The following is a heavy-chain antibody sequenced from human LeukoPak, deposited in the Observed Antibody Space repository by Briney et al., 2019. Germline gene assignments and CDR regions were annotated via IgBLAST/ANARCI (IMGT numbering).Heavy chain of an antibody. CDR3: ARDAERWYLLNWFDP. D-gene: IGHD4-23*01. J-gene: IGHJ5*02. CDR1: GYSFTGYY. CDR2: MNPNSGGT. Sequence: ASVKVSCKASGYSFTGYYMHWVRQAPGQGLGGMGWMNPNSGGTNYAQKFQGRVTMTRDTSISTAYMELSRLRSDDTAVYYCARDAERWYLLNWFDPRGQGTLVTVSS. V-gene: IGHV1-2*02.